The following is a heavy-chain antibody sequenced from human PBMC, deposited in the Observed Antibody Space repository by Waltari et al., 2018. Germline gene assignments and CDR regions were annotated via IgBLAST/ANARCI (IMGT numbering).Heavy chain of an antibody. D-gene: IGHD6-19*01. V-gene: IGHV3-23*01. CDR1: GSNFRKYT. J-gene: IGHJ4*02. CDR3: AXDQXEWLVLDGYFDX. CDR2: XSGTGXYT. Sequence: EVXLFXSGXDLEQPGGSXILSCVGPGSNFRKYTMIWVRQAPGXGLXCVSTXSGTGXYTYYXDSVKGRFTIXRDNSKNTVFLHMNNLRXEDTAIYFXAXDQXEWLVLDGYFDXWGQGTPVTVSS.